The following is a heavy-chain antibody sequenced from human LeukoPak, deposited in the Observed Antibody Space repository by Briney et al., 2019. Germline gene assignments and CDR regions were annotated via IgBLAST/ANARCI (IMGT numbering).Heavy chain of an antibody. Sequence: GGSLRLSCAASGFTFDDYAMHWVRQAPGKGLEWVSGISWNSGSIGYADSVKGRFTISRDNAKNSLYLQMNSLRAEDTALYYCAKVGVAVAGHPYFDYWGQGTLVTVSS. CDR3: AKVGVAVAGHPYFDY. CDR2: ISWNSGSI. CDR1: GFTFDDYA. V-gene: IGHV3-9*01. J-gene: IGHJ4*02. D-gene: IGHD6-19*01.